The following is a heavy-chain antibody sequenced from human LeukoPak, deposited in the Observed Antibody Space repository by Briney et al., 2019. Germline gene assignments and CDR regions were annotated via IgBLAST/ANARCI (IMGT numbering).Heavy chain of an antibody. CDR1: GFTFSTYW. D-gene: IGHD3-22*01. Sequence: GGSLRLSCAASGFTFSTYWMYWVRQAPGKGLVWVSRIKSDGSGTTYADSVKGRFTISRDNAKNTLYLQMNSLRAEDTAVYYCARNGGYDSSGYYSYYYYMDVWGKGTTVTVSS. J-gene: IGHJ6*03. CDR3: ARNGGYDSSGYYSYYYYMDV. V-gene: IGHV3-74*01. CDR2: IKSDGSGT.